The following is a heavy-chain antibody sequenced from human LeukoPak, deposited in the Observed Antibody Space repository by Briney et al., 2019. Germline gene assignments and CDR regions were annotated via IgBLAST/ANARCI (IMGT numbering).Heavy chain of an antibody. CDR1: GFTFSSYS. D-gene: IGHD3-9*01. J-gene: IGHJ4*02. CDR3: ARDSIRGGGLRYFDWLYYFDY. Sequence: GGSLRLSCAASGFTFSSYSMNWVRQAPGKGLEWVSYISSSSSTIYYADSVKGRFTISRDNAKNSLYLQMNSLRAEDTAVYYCARDSIRGGGLRYFDWLYYFDYWGQGTLVTASS. CDR2: ISSSSSTI. V-gene: IGHV3-48*01.